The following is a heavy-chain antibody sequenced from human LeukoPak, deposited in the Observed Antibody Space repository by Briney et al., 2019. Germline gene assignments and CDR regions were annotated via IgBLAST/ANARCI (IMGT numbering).Heavy chain of an antibody. J-gene: IGHJ6*03. CDR3: ARVGGITIFGGASITLNYYMDV. Sequence: SETLSLTCAVSGSSVSNGYFWGWIRQPPGKGLDWIGSINHSGTTYYNPSLKSRVTMSVDTSKNQLSLNVTSVTAAATAVYFCARVGGITIFGGASITLNYYMDVWGKGTTVIVSS. CDR1: GSSVSNGYF. V-gene: IGHV4-38-2*01. CDR2: INHSGTT. D-gene: IGHD3-3*01.